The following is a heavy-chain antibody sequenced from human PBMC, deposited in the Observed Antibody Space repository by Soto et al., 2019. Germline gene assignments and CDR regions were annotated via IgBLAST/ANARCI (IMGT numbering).Heavy chain of an antibody. CDR1: GYSFTTYW. J-gene: IGHJ6*02. Sequence: EVQLVQSGAEVKKPGESLKISCKGSGYSFTTYWIGWVRQMPGKGLEGMVIIYPGDSDTRYSPSFQGQVTISADKSINTTYLHWSTLKASDTAISYCARHAAAGKYYYAMDVWRQGTTVTVSS. V-gene: IGHV5-51*01. CDR2: IYPGDSDT. CDR3: ARHAAAGKYYYAMDV. D-gene: IGHD6-13*01.